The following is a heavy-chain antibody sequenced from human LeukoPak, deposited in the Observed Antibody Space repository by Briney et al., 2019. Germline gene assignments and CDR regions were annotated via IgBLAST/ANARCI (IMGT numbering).Heavy chain of an antibody. V-gene: IGHV4-31*03. CDR3: ARGGSGSDYPQDPEYYYYYMDV. CDR2: IYYTGSP. CDR1: GASISSIGYY. J-gene: IGHJ6*03. D-gene: IGHD3-10*01. Sequence: SETLSLTCTVSGASISSIGYYWSWIRQHPGKGLEWIGYIYYTGSPYYNPSLKSRVTMSVATSKNQFSLKLRSMTAADTAVYYCARGGSGSDYPQDPEYYYYYMDVWGKGTTVTVSS.